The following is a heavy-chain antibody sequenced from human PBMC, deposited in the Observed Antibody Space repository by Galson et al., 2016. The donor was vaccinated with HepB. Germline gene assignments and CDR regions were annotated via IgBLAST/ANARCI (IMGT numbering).Heavy chain of an antibody. J-gene: IGHJ4*02. D-gene: IGHD3-10*01. CDR1: HASISSRSYY. CDR3: ARQGASRTVLMWFGASYYFDY. CDR2: VAYRGSS. V-gene: IGHV4-39*01. Sequence: ETLSLTCTVSHASISSRSYYWGWIRQSPGKGLEWTGSVAYRGSSYSNPSLKRRLTISVDTSKNQFFLKLSSVTAADTAVYYCARQGASRTVLMWFGASYYFDYWGQGTLVTVSS.